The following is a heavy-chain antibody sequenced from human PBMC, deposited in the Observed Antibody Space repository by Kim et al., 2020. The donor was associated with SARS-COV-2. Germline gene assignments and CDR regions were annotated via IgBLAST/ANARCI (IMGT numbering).Heavy chain of an antibody. CDR2: INHSGST. D-gene: IGHD6-19*01. Sequence: SETLSLTCAVYGGSFSGYYWSWIRQPPGKGLEWIGEINHSGSTNYNPSLKSRVTISVDTSKNQFSLKLSSVTAADTAVYYCARARTLSSGWYYYYYGMDVWGQGTTVTVSS. V-gene: IGHV4-34*01. J-gene: IGHJ6*02. CDR3: ARARTLSSGWYYYYYGMDV. CDR1: GGSFSGYY.